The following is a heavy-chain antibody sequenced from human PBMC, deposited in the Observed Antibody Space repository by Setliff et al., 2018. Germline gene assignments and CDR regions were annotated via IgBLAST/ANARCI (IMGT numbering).Heavy chain of an antibody. CDR1: GGSISSSSYY. CDR2: IYYSGST. V-gene: IGHV4-39*06. J-gene: IGHJ6*03. D-gene: IGHD3-10*01. CDR3: ARAEYYYGSGSFHPYYMDV. Sequence: SETLSLTCTVSGGSISSSSYYWGWIRQPPGKGLEWIGSIYYSGSTYYNPSLKSRVTISVDTSKNQFPLKLSSVTAADTAVYYCARAEYYYGSGSFHPYYMDVWGQGTTVTVSS.